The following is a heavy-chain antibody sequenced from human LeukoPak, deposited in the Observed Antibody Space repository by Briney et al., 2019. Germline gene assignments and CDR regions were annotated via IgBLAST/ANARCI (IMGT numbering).Heavy chain of an antibody. D-gene: IGHD6-19*01. Sequence: GGSLRLSCAASGFTFSNAWMSWVRQAPGKGLEWVGRIKSKTDGGTTDYAAPVKGRFTISRDDSKNTLYLQMNSLKTEDTAVYYCTTRIRAVAGTAGVSHREKTNFDYWGQGTLVTVSS. V-gene: IGHV3-15*01. CDR2: IKSKTDGGTT. CDR1: GFTFSNAW. CDR3: TTRIRAVAGTAGVSHREKTNFDY. J-gene: IGHJ4*02.